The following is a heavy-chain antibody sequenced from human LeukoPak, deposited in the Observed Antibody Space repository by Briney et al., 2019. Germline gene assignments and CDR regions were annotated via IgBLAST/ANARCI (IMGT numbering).Heavy chain of an antibody. D-gene: IGHD1-26*01. CDR1: GESFSGYY. J-gene: IGHJ4*01. Sequence: SETLSLTCAVYGESFSGYYWSWVRQPPGKGLEWIGEIHYRGTTNYNPSLKSRVTVSADTSRNQFSLNLTSVTAADTAVYYCATLIVGTTYFDHWGHGSLVTASS. CDR2: IHYRGTT. CDR3: ATLIVGTTYFDH. V-gene: IGHV4-34*01.